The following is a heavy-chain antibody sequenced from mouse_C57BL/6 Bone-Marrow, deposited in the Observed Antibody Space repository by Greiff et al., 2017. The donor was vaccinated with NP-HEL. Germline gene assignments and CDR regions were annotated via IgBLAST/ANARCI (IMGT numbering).Heavy chain of an antibody. CDR1: GFTFSDYG. J-gene: IGHJ1*03. CDR2: ISSGSSTI. Sequence: EVKVVESGGGLVKPGGSLKLSCAASGFTFSDYGMHWVRQAPEKGLEWVAYISSGSSTIYYADTVKGRFTISRDNAKNTLFLQMTSLRSEDTAMYYCARTMITNWYFDVWGTGTTVTVSS. CDR3: ARTMITNWYFDV. D-gene: IGHD2-4*01. V-gene: IGHV5-17*01.